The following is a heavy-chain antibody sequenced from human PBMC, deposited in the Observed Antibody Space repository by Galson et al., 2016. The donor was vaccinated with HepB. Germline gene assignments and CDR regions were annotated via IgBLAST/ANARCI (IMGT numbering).Heavy chain of an antibody. CDR3: AGDMYTGSYIIDY. V-gene: IGHV3-53*01. D-gene: IGHD1-26*01. J-gene: IGHJ4*02. CDR1: GFTVSTNY. CDR2: IYSGGST. Sequence: SLRLSCAASGFTVSTNYMSWVRQAPGKGLEWVSVIYSGGSTYYADSVKGRFTISRDNSKNTVYLQMNSLRADDTAVYYCAGDMYTGSYIIDYWGQGALVTVSS.